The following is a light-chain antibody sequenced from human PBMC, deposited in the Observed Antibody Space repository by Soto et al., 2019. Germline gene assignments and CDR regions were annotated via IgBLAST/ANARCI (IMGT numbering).Light chain of an antibody. CDR3: SSYTNSSPYVV. J-gene: IGLJ2*01. V-gene: IGLV2-14*01. CDR1: SSDVGGYNY. CDR2: DVS. Sequence: QSSLTQPASVSGSPGQSITISCTGTSSDVGGYNYVSWYQQHPGKAPKLMIYDVSNRPSGVSNRFSGSKSGKTASLTISGLPAEDEADYYCSSYTNSSPYVVFGGGTKLTVL.